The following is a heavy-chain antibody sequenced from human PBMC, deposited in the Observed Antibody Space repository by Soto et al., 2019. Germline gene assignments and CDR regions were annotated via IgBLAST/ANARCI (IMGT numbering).Heavy chain of an antibody. V-gene: IGHV3-53*01. Sequence: PGGSLRLSCAASGFTVSSNYMSWVRQAPGKGLEWVSVIYSGGSTYYADSVRGRFTISRDNSKNTLYLQMNGLRAEDTAVYYCGRDRTRYSSGWSRMDVWGQGTTVTVSS. J-gene: IGHJ6*02. CDR3: GRDRTRYSSGWSRMDV. CDR2: IYSGGST. CDR1: GFTVSSNY. D-gene: IGHD6-19*01.